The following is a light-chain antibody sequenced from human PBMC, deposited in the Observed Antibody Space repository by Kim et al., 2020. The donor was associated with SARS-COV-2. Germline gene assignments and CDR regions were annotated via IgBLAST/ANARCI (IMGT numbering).Light chain of an antibody. Sequence: VSPGQPAIIPCSGDGLGDRYTYWFQQKPGHSPVLVIYQDIKRTSGIPERFSGSNSGNTATLTISGTQAMDEADYYCQTWDSGTAVVFGGGTQLTVL. CDR3: QTWDSGTAVV. CDR2: QDI. CDR1: GLGDRY. V-gene: IGLV3-1*01. J-gene: IGLJ3*02.